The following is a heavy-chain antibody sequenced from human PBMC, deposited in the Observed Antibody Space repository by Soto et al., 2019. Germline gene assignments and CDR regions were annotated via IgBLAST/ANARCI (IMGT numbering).Heavy chain of an antibody. CDR2: IIPIFGTA. J-gene: IGHJ4*02. Sequence: QVQLVQSGAEVKKPGSSMKVSCKASGGTFSSYAISWVRQAPGQGLEWVGGIIPIFGTANYAQKFQGRVTITADESTSTAYMELSSLRSEDTAVYYCARESRYCSGGSCYFLPGIDYWGQGTLVTVSS. CDR1: GGTFSSYA. CDR3: ARESRYCSGGSCYFLPGIDY. V-gene: IGHV1-69*12. D-gene: IGHD2-15*01.